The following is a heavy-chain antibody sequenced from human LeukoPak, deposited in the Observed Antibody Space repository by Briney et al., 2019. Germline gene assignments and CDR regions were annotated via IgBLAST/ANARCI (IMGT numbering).Heavy chain of an antibody. J-gene: IGHJ4*02. CDR1: GDSISGDYY. Sequence: PSETLSLTCTVSGDSISGDYYWSWVRQSPEKGLEWVGYVHHSGNTYYNPSLKSRLTISVDTSKNQFSLRLASVTAADTAVYFCARDRTRYDRLGYHYYFDYWGQGILVTVSS. CDR3: ARDRTRYDRLGYHYYFDY. CDR2: VHHSGNT. V-gene: IGHV4-30-4*01. D-gene: IGHD5-12*01.